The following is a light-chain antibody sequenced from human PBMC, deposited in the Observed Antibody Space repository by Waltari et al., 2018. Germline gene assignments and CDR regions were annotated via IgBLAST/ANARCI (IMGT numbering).Light chain of an antibody. J-gene: IGKJ1*01. V-gene: IGKV3D-15*01. CDR1: QRVRST. Sequence: DIVMTQSPATLSLSPGESATLSCRASQRVRSTFAWFQQKPGQPPRLLSYGTSTRATGIPARFSGSGSVTEFSLTISSLQPEDFATYYCQQYDHWPWTFGQGTRVEAK. CDR3: QQYDHWPWT. CDR2: GTS.